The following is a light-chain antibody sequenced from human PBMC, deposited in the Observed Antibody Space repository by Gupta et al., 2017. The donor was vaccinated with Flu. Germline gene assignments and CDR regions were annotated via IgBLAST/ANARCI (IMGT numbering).Light chain of an antibody. CDR2: GAS. CDR1: QSVSCSY. V-gene: IGKV3-20*01. CDR3: QQYGSSPWT. J-gene: IGKJ1*01. Sequence: VLTQSPGTLSLSPGERASTSCKASQSVSCSYLAWYQQKPGQDPRLVIYGASSRATGIPDRFSGSGSGTDFTRTISRLEPEDFSVDYCQQYGSSPWTSGQGTKVEIK.